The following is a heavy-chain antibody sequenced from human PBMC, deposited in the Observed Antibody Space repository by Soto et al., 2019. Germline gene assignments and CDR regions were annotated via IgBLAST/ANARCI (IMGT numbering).Heavy chain of an antibody. CDR2: INTDGSKT. D-gene: IGHD5-12*01. CDR1: GFTFRTFW. V-gene: IGHV3-74*01. Sequence: EVQLVESGGTLVQPGGSLRLSCAASGFTFRTFWMHWVRQAPGKGLVWVSRINTDGSKTTYAASVKGRFTISRDNAKNTVYLQMDSLRAEDTAVYYCATVATNSYNWLDPWGQGTLVTVSS. J-gene: IGHJ5*02. CDR3: ATVATNSYNWLDP.